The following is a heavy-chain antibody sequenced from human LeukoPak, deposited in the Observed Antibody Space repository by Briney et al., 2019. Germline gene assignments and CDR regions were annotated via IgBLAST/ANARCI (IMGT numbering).Heavy chain of an antibody. D-gene: IGHD2-2*01. Sequence: GGSLRLSCAASGFTFSSYAMSWVRQAPGKGLEWVSAISGSGGSTYYADSVKGRFTISRDNSKNTLYLQMNSLRAEDTAVYYCARERGLKVLVPAAMGGFDPWGQGTLVTVSS. CDR1: GFTFSSYA. CDR2: ISGSGGST. V-gene: IGHV3-23*01. CDR3: ARERGLKVLVPAAMGGFDP. J-gene: IGHJ5*02.